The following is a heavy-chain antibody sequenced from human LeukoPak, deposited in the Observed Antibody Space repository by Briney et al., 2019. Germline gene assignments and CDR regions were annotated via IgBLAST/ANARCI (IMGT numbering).Heavy chain of an antibody. Sequence: PGGSLRLSCAASGFTFSSYAMSWVRQAPGKGLEWVSAISGSGGSTYYADSVKGRFTISRDNSKNTVYLQMNSLRAEDTAVYYCAKDYPECTGTSCSGEAFFDYWGQGTLVTVSS. CDR2: ISGSGGST. CDR3: AKDYPECTGTSCSGEAFFDY. V-gene: IGHV3-23*01. CDR1: GFTFSSYA. J-gene: IGHJ4*02. D-gene: IGHD2-2*01.